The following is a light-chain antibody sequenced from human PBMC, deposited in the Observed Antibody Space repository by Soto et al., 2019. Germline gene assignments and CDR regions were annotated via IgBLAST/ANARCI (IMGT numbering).Light chain of an antibody. J-gene: IGLJ1*01. CDR2: EVS. CDR3: GSYSSSSSLEV. Sequence: QSVLTQPASVSGSPGQSITISCTGTTSDVGGYNYVSWYQQHPGKAPKLMIYEVSKRPSGVSNRFSGSKSGSTASLTISGLQAEDEADYYCGSYSSSSSLEVFGTGTKLTVL. CDR1: TSDVGGYNY. V-gene: IGLV2-14*01.